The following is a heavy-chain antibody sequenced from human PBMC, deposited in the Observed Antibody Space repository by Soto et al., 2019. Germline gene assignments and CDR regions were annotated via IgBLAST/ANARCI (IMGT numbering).Heavy chain of an antibody. V-gene: IGHV4-34*01. CDR2: INHSGST. J-gene: IGHJ5*02. CDR3: ASAVPAAIVPTDWFDP. Sequence: PSETLSLTCAVYGGSFSGYYWSWIRQPPGKGLEWIGEINHSGSTNYNPSLKSRVTISLDTSKNQFSLKLSSVTAADTAVYYRASAVPAAIVPTDWFDPWGQGTLVTVSS. CDR1: GGSFSGYY. D-gene: IGHD2-2*02.